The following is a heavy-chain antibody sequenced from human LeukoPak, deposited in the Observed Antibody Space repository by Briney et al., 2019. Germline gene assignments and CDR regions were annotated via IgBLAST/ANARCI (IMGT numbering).Heavy chain of an antibody. J-gene: IGHJ4*02. CDR1: GYSFTSYW. Sequence: KYGESLKISCKGSGYSFTSYWIGWVRQMPRKGLEWMGIIYPGDSDTRYSPSFQGQVTISADKSISTAYLQWSSLKASDTAMYYCASGLAPYSGSYYFDYWGQGTLVTVSS. D-gene: IGHD1-26*01. CDR2: IYPGDSDT. CDR3: ASGLAPYSGSYYFDY. V-gene: IGHV5-51*01.